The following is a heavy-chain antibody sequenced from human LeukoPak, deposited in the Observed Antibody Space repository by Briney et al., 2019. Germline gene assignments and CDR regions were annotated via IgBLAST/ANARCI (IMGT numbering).Heavy chain of an antibody. Sequence: SETLSLTCGVSGGSITITNYWTWVRQPPGKGLEWIGEVNLQGSTNYNPSLMGRVAISVDTSENHISLQLTSVTAADTAVYYCAREGGPYRPLDYSGQGTLVTISS. V-gene: IGHV4-4*02. CDR2: VNLQGST. CDR3: AREGGPYRPLDY. J-gene: IGHJ4*02. CDR1: GGSITITNY.